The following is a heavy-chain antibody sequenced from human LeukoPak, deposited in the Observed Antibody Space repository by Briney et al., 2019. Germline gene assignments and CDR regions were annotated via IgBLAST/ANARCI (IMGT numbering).Heavy chain of an antibody. CDR2: IQSETDGGTT. CDR3: TTVLGGLRFFDH. J-gene: IGHJ4*02. CDR1: GFIFRNVW. Sequence: GGSLRLSCAASGFIFRNVWMNWVRQAPGKGLEWVGRIQSETDGGTTDYAAPMKGRFTISGDDSKMMLYLQMNSLQTEDTAVYFCTTVLGGLRFFDHWGQGTAVTVSS. V-gene: IGHV3-15*07.